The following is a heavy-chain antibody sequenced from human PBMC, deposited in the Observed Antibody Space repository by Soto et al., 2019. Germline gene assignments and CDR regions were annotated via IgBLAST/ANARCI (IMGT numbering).Heavy chain of an antibody. D-gene: IGHD1-26*01. CDR3: ARDRGRIVGANIDY. V-gene: IGHV3-33*01. CDR1: GFTFSSYG. Sequence: QVQLVESGGGGVQPGRSLRLSCAASGFTFSSYGMHWVRQAPGKGPEWVAVIWYDGSNKYYAESVKGRLTISRDNSKNTLYLQMNSLRAEDKAVYYCARDRGRIVGANIDYWGQGTMVTVSS. J-gene: IGHJ4*02. CDR2: IWYDGSNK.